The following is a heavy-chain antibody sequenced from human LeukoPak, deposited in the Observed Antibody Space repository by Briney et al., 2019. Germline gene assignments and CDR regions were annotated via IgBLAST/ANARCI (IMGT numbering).Heavy chain of an antibody. Sequence: SETLSLTCIVSGGSISSYYWSWIRQPAGKGLEWIGYIYYSGSTNYNPSLKSRVTISVDTSKNQFSLKLSSVTAADSAVYYCARMFSSHDGFDFWGQGTVVTVSS. CDR1: GGSISSYY. J-gene: IGHJ3*01. V-gene: IGHV4-59*01. D-gene: IGHD3-10*02. CDR2: IYYSGST. CDR3: ARMFSSHDGFDF.